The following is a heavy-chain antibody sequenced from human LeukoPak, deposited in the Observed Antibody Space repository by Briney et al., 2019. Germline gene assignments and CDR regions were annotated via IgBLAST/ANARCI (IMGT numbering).Heavy chain of an antibody. D-gene: IGHD3-10*01. Sequence: GSLRLSCAASGFTFSSYSMNWIRQPPGKGLEWIGSIYYSGSTYYNPSLKSRVTISVDTSKNQFSLKLSSVTAADTAVYYCARDQDYYGSGEYYYYGMDVWGQGTTVTVSS. CDR2: IYYSGST. J-gene: IGHJ6*02. CDR3: ARDQDYYGSGEYYYYGMDV. CDR1: GFTFSSYS. V-gene: IGHV4-39*07.